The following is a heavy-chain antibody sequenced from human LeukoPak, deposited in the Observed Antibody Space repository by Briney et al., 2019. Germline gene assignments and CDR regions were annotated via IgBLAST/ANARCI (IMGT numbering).Heavy chain of an antibody. CDR2: LYNGGGA. D-gene: IGHD6-19*01. CDR1: GFAVSSNS. J-gene: IGHJ4*02. CDR3: ARRDTTGWYHHFDY. V-gene: IGHV3-53*01. Sequence: GGSLRLSCVVSGFAVSSNSMGWVRQAPGKGLEWVSILYNGGGANYADSVRGRFTISRDNSRNTLFLQMTSLRADDTAVYYCARRDTTGWYHHFDYWGQGTQVTVSS.